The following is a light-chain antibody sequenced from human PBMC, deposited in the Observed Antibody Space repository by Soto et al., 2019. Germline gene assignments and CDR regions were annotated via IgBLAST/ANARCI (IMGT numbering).Light chain of an antibody. CDR1: QGISSY. V-gene: IGKV1-9*01. Sequence: DIPLTQSPSFLSASVGDRVTITCRASQGISSYLAWYQQKPGKAPKLLIYSASTLQSGVPSRFSGSVSGTEFTLTISSLQPEDFATYYCQQLNSYPITFGGGTKVEIK. J-gene: IGKJ4*01. CDR3: QQLNSYPIT. CDR2: SAS.